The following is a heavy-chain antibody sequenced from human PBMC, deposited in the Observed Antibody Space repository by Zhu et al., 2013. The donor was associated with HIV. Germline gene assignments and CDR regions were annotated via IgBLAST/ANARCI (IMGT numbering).Heavy chain of an antibody. Sequence: QVQLVQSGAEVKKPGASVKVSCKASGYTFTSYYMHWVRQAPGQGLEWMGIINPSGGSTSYAQKFQGRVTMTRDTSTSTVYMELSSLRSEDTAVYYCARDLTPTVVPTDLDYWGQGTLVTVSS. CDR3: ARDLTPTVVPTDLDY. J-gene: IGHJ4*02. V-gene: IGHV1-46*01. CDR2: INPSGGST. CDR1: GYTFTSYY. D-gene: IGHD4-17*01.